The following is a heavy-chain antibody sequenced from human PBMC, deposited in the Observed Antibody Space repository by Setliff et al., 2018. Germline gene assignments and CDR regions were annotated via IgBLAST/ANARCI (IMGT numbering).Heavy chain of an antibody. CDR1: GGSISGYY. D-gene: IGHD3-22*01. Sequence: SETLSLTCNVFGGSISGYYWNWIRQPPGKGLEWIGEINHSGSTKYNPSLKSRVTISVDTSKNQFSLKLSSVTAADTAVYYCARGSYYDSSGYSPDFFDYWGQGTLVTAPQ. J-gene: IGHJ4*02. V-gene: IGHV4-34*01. CDR3: ARGSYYDSSGYSPDFFDY. CDR2: INHSGST.